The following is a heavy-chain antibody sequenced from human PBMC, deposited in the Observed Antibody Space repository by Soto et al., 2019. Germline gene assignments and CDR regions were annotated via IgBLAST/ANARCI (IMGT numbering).Heavy chain of an antibody. D-gene: IGHD3-10*01. CDR1: GYSFTIYW. V-gene: IGHV5-51*01. CDR3: ATTETYYYGSGNYYYYYGMDV. CDR2: IYPGDSDT. J-gene: IGHJ6*02. Sequence: PGESLKISCKGSGYSFTIYWIGWVRQRPGKGLEWMGIIYPGDSDTRYSPSFQGQVTISADKSISTAYLQWSSLKASDTAMYYCATTETYYYGSGNYYYYYGMDVWGQGTTVTVSS.